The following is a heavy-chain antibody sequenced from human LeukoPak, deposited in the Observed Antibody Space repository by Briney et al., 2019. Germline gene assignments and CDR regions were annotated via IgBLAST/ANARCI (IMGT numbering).Heavy chain of an antibody. V-gene: IGHV3-30*19. Sequence: GGSLRLSCAASGFTFSAYGMHWVRQAPGKGLEWVAVISYDGSNKYYADSVKGRFTISRDNSKNTLYLQMNSLRAEDTAVYYCARAPFNWNDRRPFDYWGQGTLVTVSS. D-gene: IGHD1-1*01. CDR3: ARAPFNWNDRRPFDY. CDR2: ISYDGSNK. CDR1: GFTFSAYG. J-gene: IGHJ4*02.